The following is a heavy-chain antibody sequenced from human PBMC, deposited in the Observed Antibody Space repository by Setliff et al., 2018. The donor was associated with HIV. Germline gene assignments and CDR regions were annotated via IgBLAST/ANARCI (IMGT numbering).Heavy chain of an antibody. CDR2: VYSTGST. CDR3: VRHHDSDFSGDPDWFDP. CDR1: GGSISGNA. D-gene: IGHD2-15*01. Sequence: SETLSLTCSVSGGSISGNAWSWIRQPPGKGLEWIGYVYSTGSTNYNPSLMRRVTMSVDTSKNQFSLNLNSVTDADTAVYYCVRHHDSDFSGDPDWFDPWGQGILVTVSS. J-gene: IGHJ5*02. V-gene: IGHV4-59*08.